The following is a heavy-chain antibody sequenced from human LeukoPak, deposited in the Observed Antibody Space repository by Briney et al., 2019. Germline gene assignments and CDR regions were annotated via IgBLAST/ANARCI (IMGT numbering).Heavy chain of an antibody. CDR3: AKRYRSSWSSFDY. V-gene: IGHV3-23*01. J-gene: IGHJ4*02. Sequence: GGSLRLSCAASGFIFSNYAMNWVRQAPGKGLEWVSTISDSGGSAYNADSVKGRFTISRDNSKDTLYLQMNSLRAEDTAVYYCAKRYRSSWSSFDYWGQGTLVTVSS. CDR2: ISDSGGSA. CDR1: GFIFSNYA. D-gene: IGHD6-13*01.